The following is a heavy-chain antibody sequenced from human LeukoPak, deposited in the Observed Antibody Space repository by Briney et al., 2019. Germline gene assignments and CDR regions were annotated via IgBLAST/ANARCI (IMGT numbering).Heavy chain of an antibody. CDR2: ISWNSGSI. CDR1: GFTFDDDA. Sequence: GGSLRISCAASGFTFDDDAMHWVRQAPGKGLEWVSRISWNSGSIGYADSVKGRFTISRDNAKNSLYLQMNSLRAEDTALYYCAKDIRPGAWYFDYRGQGTLVTVSS. D-gene: IGHD6-19*01. J-gene: IGHJ4*02. CDR3: AKDIRPGAWYFDY. V-gene: IGHV3-9*01.